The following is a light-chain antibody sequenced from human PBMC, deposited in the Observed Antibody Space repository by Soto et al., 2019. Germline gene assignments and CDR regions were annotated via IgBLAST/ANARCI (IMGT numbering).Light chain of an antibody. J-gene: IGKJ1*01. CDR1: QSVSSSY. V-gene: IGKV3-20*01. Sequence: EIVLTQSPATLSLSPGDRATLSCRASQSVSSSYLAWYQQKPGQAPRLLIYGASSRATGIPDRFSGSGSGTDFTLTIPRLEPEDFAVYYCLQYGSSVWTFGQGTKVDIK. CDR2: GAS. CDR3: LQYGSSVWT.